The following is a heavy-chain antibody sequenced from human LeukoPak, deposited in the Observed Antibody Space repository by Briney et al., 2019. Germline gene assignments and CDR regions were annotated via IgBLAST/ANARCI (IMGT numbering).Heavy chain of an antibody. Sequence: SETLSLTCTVSGGSISSYYWSWIRQPPGKGPEWIGYIYYSGSTNYNPSLKSRVTISVDTSKNQFSLKLSSVTAADTAVYYCARHLGAEQTDFDYWGQGTLVTVSS. CDR1: GGSISSYY. D-gene: IGHD1-26*01. V-gene: IGHV4-59*08. J-gene: IGHJ4*02. CDR2: IYYSGST. CDR3: ARHLGAEQTDFDY.